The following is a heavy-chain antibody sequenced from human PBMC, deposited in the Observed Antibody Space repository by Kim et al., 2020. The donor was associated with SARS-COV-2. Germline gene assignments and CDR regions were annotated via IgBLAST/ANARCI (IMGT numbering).Heavy chain of an antibody. J-gene: IGHJ4*02. CDR3: AKRSPSGTYYFDC. CDR2: IGTTGNT. D-gene: IGHD1-26*01. Sequence: GGSLRLSCAASEFTFRSYAMSWVRQAPGKGLEWVSSIGTTGNTYYADSVKGRFTIARDNSKNTLYLQMNSLRAEDTAIYYCAKRSPSGTYYFDCWGQGTLVTVSS. V-gene: IGHV3-23*01. CDR1: EFTFRSYA.